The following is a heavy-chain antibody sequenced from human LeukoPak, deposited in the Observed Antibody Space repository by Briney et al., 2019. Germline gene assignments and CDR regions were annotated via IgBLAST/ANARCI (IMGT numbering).Heavy chain of an antibody. CDR2: IKSKTDGGTT. CDR1: GFTFSSYG. D-gene: IGHD3-22*01. Sequence: GGSLRLSCAASGFTFSSYGMHWVRQAPGKGLEWVGRIKSKTDGGTTDYAAPVKGRFTISRDDSKNTLYLQMNSLKTEDTAVYYCTTASYYYDSSGYYSSDYWGQGTLVTVSS. CDR3: TTASYYYDSSGYYSSDY. J-gene: IGHJ4*02. V-gene: IGHV3-15*01.